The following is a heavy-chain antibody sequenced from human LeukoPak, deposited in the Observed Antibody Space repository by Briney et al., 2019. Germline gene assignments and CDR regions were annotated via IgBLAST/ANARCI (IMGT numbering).Heavy chain of an antibody. V-gene: IGHV4-4*07. D-gene: IGHD3-10*01. CDR1: GGSITSYF. CDR3: ARSPLWFGESYFYYYMDV. J-gene: IGHJ6*03. Sequence: SETLSLTCTVSGGSITSYFWTWIRQPAGKGLEWIGRIYSTGSTNFNPSLKSRVTMSVDTSKNQFSLNLRSVTAADTAVYYCARSPLWFGESYFYYYMDVWGKGTTVTVSS. CDR2: IYSTGST.